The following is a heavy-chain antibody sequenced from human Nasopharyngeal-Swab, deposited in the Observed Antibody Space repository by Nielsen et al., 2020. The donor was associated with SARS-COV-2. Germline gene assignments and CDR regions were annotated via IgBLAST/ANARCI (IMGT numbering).Heavy chain of an antibody. D-gene: IGHD2-2*01. CDR3: ARGLSGIVPAPILGLGPYYYYYYMDV. CDR2: INHSGST. CDR1: GGSFTSYY. Sequence: SETLSLTCVVYGGSFTSYYWGWFRQPPGKGLEWIAEINHSGSTTYNPSLKSRVTISVDTSKNQNSLEVSSVTAADTAVYYCARGLSGIVPAPILGLGPYYYYYYMDVWGQGTLVTVSS. J-gene: IGHJ6*03. V-gene: IGHV4-34*01.